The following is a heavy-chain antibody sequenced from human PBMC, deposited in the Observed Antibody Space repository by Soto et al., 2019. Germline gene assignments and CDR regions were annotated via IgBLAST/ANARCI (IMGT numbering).Heavy chain of an antibody. CDR3: ARRESHFFEH. CDR2: IYHSGDT. V-gene: IGHV4-39*01. J-gene: IGHJ4*02. Sequence: QLQLQESGPGLVKPSETLSLTCAVSGDSISSYSHYWGWIRQPPGKGLEWIGFIYHSGDTYYNPSLKSRVTMSVDTSRDQFSLKVNSVTAADTAVYYCARRESHFFEHGGQGIPVTVSS. CDR1: GDSISSYSHY.